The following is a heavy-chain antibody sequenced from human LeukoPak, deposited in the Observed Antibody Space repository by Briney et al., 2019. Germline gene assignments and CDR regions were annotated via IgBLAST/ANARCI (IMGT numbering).Heavy chain of an antibody. J-gene: IGHJ4*02. CDR3: AKNSPRYCGGDCPLDS. D-gene: IGHD2-21*02. Sequence: GGSLRLSCAASEFTFSSYAMTWVRQAPGKGLEWVSAITGSGGSTYYADSVEGRFTISRDNFKNMLYLQMDSLRAEDTALYYCAKNSPRYCGGDCPLDSWGQGTLVTVSS. CDR1: EFTFSSYA. CDR2: ITGSGGST. V-gene: IGHV3-23*01.